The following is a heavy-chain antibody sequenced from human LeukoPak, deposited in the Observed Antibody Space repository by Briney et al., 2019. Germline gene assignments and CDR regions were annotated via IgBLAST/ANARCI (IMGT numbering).Heavy chain of an antibody. V-gene: IGHV4-39*07. Sequence: SETLSLTCTVSGGYISSSTYYWGWIRQPPGEGLEWIGTIYYSGTTYYNPSLKSRVTISIDTSTNQFSLKLNSVTAADTAVYYCASLQNIVGATPLPDYWGQGTLVTVSS. CDR1: GGYISSSTYY. CDR2: IYYSGTT. J-gene: IGHJ4*02. D-gene: IGHD1-26*01. CDR3: ASLQNIVGATPLPDY.